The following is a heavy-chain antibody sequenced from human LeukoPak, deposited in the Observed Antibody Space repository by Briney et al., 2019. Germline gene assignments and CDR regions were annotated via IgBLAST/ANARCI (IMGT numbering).Heavy chain of an antibody. CDR3: ATGASGSWDF. CDR2: ISPDGSTK. J-gene: IGHJ4*02. V-gene: IGHV3-7*03. D-gene: IGHD6-13*01. Sequence: GGSLRLSCAASGFTFSRSWMSWVCQPPGKGLEWVANISPDGSTKYHMDSVKGRFTISRDNAKDSLYLEMSRLRDDDTAMYYCATGASGSWDFGGQGTLVTVSS. CDR1: GFTFSRSW.